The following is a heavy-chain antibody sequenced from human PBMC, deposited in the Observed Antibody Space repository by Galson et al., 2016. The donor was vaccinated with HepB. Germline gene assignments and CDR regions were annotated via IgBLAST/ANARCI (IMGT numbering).Heavy chain of an antibody. CDR1: GGSISSGNW. CDR2: VFHNGNT. Sequence: ETLSLTCTVSGGSISSGNWWSWVRQPPGKGLEWIGDVFHNGNTNYKSSLKSRVTISVDKSKNQFSLNLTSVTAADTAVYYCARRLYCSGGSCYISDSWGQGTLVTVSS. J-gene: IGHJ4*02. CDR3: ARRLYCSGGSCYISDS. V-gene: IGHV4-4*02. D-gene: IGHD2-15*01.